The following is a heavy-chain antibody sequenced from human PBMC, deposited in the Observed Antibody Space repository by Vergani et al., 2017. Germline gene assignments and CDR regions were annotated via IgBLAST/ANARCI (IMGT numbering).Heavy chain of an antibody. J-gene: IGHJ6*03. CDR1: GFTFSGSA. CDR2: IRSKANSYAT. V-gene: IGHV3-73*01. D-gene: IGHD3-16*02. Sequence: EVQLVESGGGLVQPGGSLKLSCAASGFTFSGSAMHWVRQASGKGLEWVGRIRSKANSYATAYAASVKGRFTISRDDSKNTAYLQMNSLKTEDTAVYYCTRDYDYIWGSYRRHYDYYYMDVWGKGTTVTVSS. CDR3: TRDYDYIWGSYRRHYDYYYMDV.